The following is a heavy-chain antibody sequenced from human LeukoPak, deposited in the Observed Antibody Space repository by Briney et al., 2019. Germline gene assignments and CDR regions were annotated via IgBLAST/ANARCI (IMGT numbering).Heavy chain of an antibody. D-gene: IGHD2-2*01. CDR2: VSPSGSG. CDR3: ARGPVEIRKVVPAASHHHYYGMDV. Sequence: RSETLSLTCAVYGGAFSVDSWAGIPGTPGGGLECIGGVSPSGSGHSNPSPTSLVTISVETSQNKCSLKLSSVTAADTAEYYCARGPVEIRKVVPAASHHHYYGMDVWGQGTTVTVSS. J-gene: IGHJ6*02. V-gene: IGHV4-34*01. CDR1: GGAFSVDS.